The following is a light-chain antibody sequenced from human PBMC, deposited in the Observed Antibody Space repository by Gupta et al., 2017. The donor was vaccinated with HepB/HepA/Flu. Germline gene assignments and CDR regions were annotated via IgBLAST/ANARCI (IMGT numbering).Light chain of an antibody. CDR3: QQRKSYPLFT. CDR1: QGISSY. CDR2: AAS. Sequence: DIQLTQSPSFLSASVGDRVTITCRASQGISSYLAWYQQKPGKAPKLLIYAASTLQSGVPSRFSGSGSGKEFTLTISSRQPEDFATYYCQQRKSYPLFTFGHGTKVDIK. J-gene: IGKJ3*01. V-gene: IGKV1-9*01.